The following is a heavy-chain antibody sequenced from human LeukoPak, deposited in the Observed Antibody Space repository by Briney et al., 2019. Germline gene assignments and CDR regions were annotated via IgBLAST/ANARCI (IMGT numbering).Heavy chain of an antibody. V-gene: IGHV1-24*01. D-gene: IGHD6-25*01. Sequence: GASVTVSYKVSVYTLTQLSMHWVRQAPGKGREGTGGFDHEDGETFYAQKFQGRVTMTEDTSTDTAYMELRSLRSEDTAVYYCATSGSDSSGYYYYMDVWGKGTTVTVSS. CDR1: VYTLTQLS. J-gene: IGHJ6*03. CDR2: FDHEDGET. CDR3: ATSGSDSSGYYYYMDV.